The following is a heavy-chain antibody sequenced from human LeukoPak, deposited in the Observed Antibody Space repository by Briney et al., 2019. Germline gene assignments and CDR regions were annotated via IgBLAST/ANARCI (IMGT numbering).Heavy chain of an antibody. CDR3: ARRIVVVPAAMHNYYYYMDV. J-gene: IGHJ6*03. V-gene: IGHV4-59*08. D-gene: IGHD2-2*01. Sequence: PSETLSLTCTVSGGSISSYYWSWIRQPPGKGLEWIGYIYYSGSTNHNPSLKSRVTISVDTSKNQFSLKLSSVTAADTAVYYCARRIVVVPAAMHNYYYYMDVWGKGTTVTVS. CDR2: IYYSGST. CDR1: GGSISSYY.